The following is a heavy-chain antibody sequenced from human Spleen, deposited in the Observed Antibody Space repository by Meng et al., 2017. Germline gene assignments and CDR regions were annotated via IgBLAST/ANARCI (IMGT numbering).Heavy chain of an antibody. CDR1: GYTFTSYG. D-gene: IGHD4-17*01. Sequence: QRVQSGAGGKKPGASVKVSCKASGYTFTSYGISWVRQAPGQGLEWMGWISAYNGNTNYAQKLQGRVTMTTDTSTSTACMELRSLRSDDTAVYYCARGWPTVTTIFFDYWGQGTLVTVSS. V-gene: IGHV1-18*01. CDR2: ISAYNGNT. J-gene: IGHJ4*02. CDR3: ARGWPTVTTIFFDY.